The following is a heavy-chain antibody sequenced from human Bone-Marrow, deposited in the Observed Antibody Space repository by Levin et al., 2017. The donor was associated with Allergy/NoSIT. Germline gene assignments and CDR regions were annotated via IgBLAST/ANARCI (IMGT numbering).Heavy chain of an antibody. Sequence: GGSLRLSCAASGFTFDDYAMHWVRQAPGKGLEWVSGISWNSGSIGYADSVKGRFTISRDNAKNSLYLQMNSLRAEDTALYYCARENWAFDYWGQGTLVTVSS. D-gene: IGHD7-27*01. V-gene: IGHV3-9*01. CDR1: GFTFDDYA. J-gene: IGHJ4*02. CDR3: ARENWAFDY. CDR2: ISWNSGSI.